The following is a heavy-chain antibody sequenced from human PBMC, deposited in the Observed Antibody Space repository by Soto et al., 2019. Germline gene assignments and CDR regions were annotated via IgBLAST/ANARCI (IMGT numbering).Heavy chain of an antibody. D-gene: IGHD2-2*01. V-gene: IGHV3-11*01. CDR2: ISSSGSTI. Sequence: PGGSLRLSCAASGFTFSDYYMSWIRQAPGKGLEWVSYISSSGSTIYYADSVKGRFTISRDNAKNSLYLQMNSLRAEDTAVYYCARVPKGVVPAAYFDYWGQGTLVTVSS. CDR3: ARVPKGVVPAAYFDY. J-gene: IGHJ4*02. CDR1: GFTFSDYY.